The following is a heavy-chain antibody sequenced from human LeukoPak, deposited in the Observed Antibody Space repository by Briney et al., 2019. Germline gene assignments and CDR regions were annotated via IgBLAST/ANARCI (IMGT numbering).Heavy chain of an antibody. CDR3: AREGAVAGTGQDY. J-gene: IGHJ4*02. V-gene: IGHV4-59*01. CDR1: GGSISSYY. CDR2: IYYSGST. D-gene: IGHD6-19*01. Sequence: SETLSLTCTVSGGSISSYYWSWIRQPPGKGLERIGYIYYSGSTNYNPSLKSRVTISVDTSKNQFSLKLSSVTAADTAVYYCAREGAVAGTGQDYWGQGTLVTVSS.